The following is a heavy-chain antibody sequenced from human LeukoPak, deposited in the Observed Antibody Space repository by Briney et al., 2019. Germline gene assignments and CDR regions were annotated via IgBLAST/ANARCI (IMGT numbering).Heavy chain of an antibody. CDR2: INRNGGST. Sequence: PGGSLRLSCAASGFTFDDYGMSWVRQAPGKGLERVSGINRNGGSTGYADSVKGRFTISRDNAKNSLYLQMNSLRAEDTALYYCASARRGRFWSGYYPFDYWGQGTLVTVSS. D-gene: IGHD3-3*01. V-gene: IGHV3-20*04. CDR1: GFTFDDYG. CDR3: ASARRGRFWSGYYPFDY. J-gene: IGHJ4*02.